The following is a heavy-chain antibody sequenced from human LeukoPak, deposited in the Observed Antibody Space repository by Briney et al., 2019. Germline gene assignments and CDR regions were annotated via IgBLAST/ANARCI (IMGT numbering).Heavy chain of an antibody. J-gene: IGHJ4*02. D-gene: IGHD2-8*01. V-gene: IGHV4-34*01. Sequence: SETLSLTCAVSDESFSGYYWNWIRQPPGRGLEWIGEINYSGSTQYHPSLKSRVSMSVDKSKKQVSLKLSSVTVADTAVYYCAREGRGVLNFDFWGQGTLAIVSS. CDR1: DESFSGYY. CDR3: AREGRGVLNFDF. CDR2: INYSGST.